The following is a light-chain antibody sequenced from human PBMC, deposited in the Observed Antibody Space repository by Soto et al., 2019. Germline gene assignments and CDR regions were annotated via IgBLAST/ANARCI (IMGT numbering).Light chain of an antibody. J-gene: IGKJ2*01. Sequence: EIVLTQSPATLSLSPGERATLSCRASQSVSSYLAWYQQKPGQAPRPLIYDASNRATGIPARFSGSGSGTDFTLTISSLEPEDFAVYYCQQRSNWPRRTFGQGTKLEIK. V-gene: IGKV3-11*01. CDR1: QSVSSY. CDR2: DAS. CDR3: QQRSNWPRRT.